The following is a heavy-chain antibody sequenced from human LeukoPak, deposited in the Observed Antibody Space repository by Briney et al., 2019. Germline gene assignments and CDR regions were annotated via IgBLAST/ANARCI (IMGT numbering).Heavy chain of an antibody. V-gene: IGHV3-30*02. J-gene: IGHJ4*02. Sequence: PGGSLRLSCVGSGFTFSSYGMHWVRQAPGKGLEWVAFIRYDGSNKYYADSVKGRFTISRDNSKNTLYLQMNSLRAEDTAVYYCAKDPSITMIAGNFDYWGQGTLVTVSS. D-gene: IGHD3-22*01. CDR2: IRYDGSNK. CDR1: GFTFSSYG. CDR3: AKDPSITMIAGNFDY.